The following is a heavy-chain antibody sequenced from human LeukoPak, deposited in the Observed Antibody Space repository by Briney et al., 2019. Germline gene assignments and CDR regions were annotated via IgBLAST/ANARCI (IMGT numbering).Heavy chain of an antibody. CDR2: ISGSGGST. CDR3: ARGDKQLVFNRRKGGFDS. V-gene: IGHV3-23*01. CDR1: GFTFSSYA. Sequence: PGGSLRLSCAASGFTFSSYAMSWVRQAPGKGLEWVSAISGSGGSTYYADSVKGRFTISRDNSKNTLYLQMNSLRAEDTAVYYCARGDKQLVFNRRKGGFDSWGQGTLVTVSS. D-gene: IGHD6-13*01. J-gene: IGHJ5*01.